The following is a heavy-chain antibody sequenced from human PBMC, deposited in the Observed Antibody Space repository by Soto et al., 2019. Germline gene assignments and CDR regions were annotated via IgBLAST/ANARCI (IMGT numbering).Heavy chain of an antibody. J-gene: IGHJ4*02. D-gene: IGHD6-6*01. CDR1: GGSISSSSYY. CDR2: IYYSGST. Sequence: QLQLQESGPGLVKPSETLSLTCTVSGGSISSSSYYWGWIRQPPGKGLEWIGSIYYSGSTYYNPSLKSRVTISVDTSKNQFSLKLNSVTAADTAVYYCARRLYSSSPIDYWGQGTLVTVSS. V-gene: IGHV4-39*01. CDR3: ARRLYSSSPIDY.